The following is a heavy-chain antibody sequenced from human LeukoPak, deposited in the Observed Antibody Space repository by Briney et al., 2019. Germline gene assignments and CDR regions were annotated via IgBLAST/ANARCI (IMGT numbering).Heavy chain of an antibody. CDR2: IHYSGST. D-gene: IGHD3-10*01. Sequence: PSEALSLTCTVSGGALSSSAYHWGWIRHPPGKGLEWFGSIHYSGSTYYTPSLKSRVTISVDTSKNQFSLKLSSVTAAHTAVYYCARHVSTMVRGVIIAYIAGLYFDYWGQGTLVTVSS. V-gene: IGHV4-39*01. CDR1: GGALSSSAYH. CDR3: ARHVSTMVRGVIIAYIAGLYFDY. J-gene: IGHJ4*02.